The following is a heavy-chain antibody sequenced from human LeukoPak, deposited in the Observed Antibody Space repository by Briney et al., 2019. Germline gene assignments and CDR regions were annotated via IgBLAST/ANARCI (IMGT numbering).Heavy chain of an antibody. CDR3: ARDLLGGATRNWFDP. V-gene: IGHV3-48*01. CDR1: GFTFSSYS. D-gene: IGHD1-26*01. J-gene: IGHJ5*02. CDR2: ISSSSSTI. Sequence: RGSLRLSCAASGFTFSSYSMNWVRQAPGKGLEWVSYISSSSSTIYYADSVKGRFTISRDNAKNSLYLQMNSLRAEDTAVYYCARDLLGGATRNWFDPWGQGTLVTVSS.